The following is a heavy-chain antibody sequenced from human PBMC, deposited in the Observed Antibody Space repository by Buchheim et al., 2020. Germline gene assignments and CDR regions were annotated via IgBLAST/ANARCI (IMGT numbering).Heavy chain of an antibody. CDR2: IYLSGSS. CDR1: SDYISTSNL. CDR3: ARVSLDYDVSTSLYSAYYFDS. D-gene: IGHD3-9*01. V-gene: IGHV4-4*02. J-gene: IGHJ4*02. Sequence: QVQLRESGPRLVKPSGTLSLTCDVSSDYISTSNLWTWVRQSPGRGLEWIGEIYLSGSSNYNPSLSSRVTMSLDKSQLSLILTSVTAADTAVYYCARVSLDYDVSTSLYSAYYFDSWGQG.